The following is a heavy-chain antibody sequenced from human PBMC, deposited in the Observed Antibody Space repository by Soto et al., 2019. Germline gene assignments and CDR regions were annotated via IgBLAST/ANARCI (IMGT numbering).Heavy chain of an antibody. D-gene: IGHD6-19*01. CDR3: ARHYSSGSRNWFDP. CDR1: GGSINSSSYF. V-gene: IGHV4-39*01. CDR2: IYYSGST. J-gene: IGHJ5*02. Sequence: SETLSLTCSVSGGSINSSSYFWGWVRQPPGKGLEWIGSIYYSGSTYYNPSLRSRVTISVDTSKNQFSLRLSSVTAADTAVFYCARHYSSGSRNWFDPWGQGTLVTVSS.